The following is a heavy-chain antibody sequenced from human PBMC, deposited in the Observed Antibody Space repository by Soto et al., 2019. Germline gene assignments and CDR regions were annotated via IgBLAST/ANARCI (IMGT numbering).Heavy chain of an antibody. Sequence: QVQLVQSGAEVKKPGSSVKVSCKASGDNLSNYGVSWVRQVPGKGLEWMGGTTAIIGTRDYAKKFQGRMTITSDESKTTSYMDLNSLTSDDTAVYYCASGDSSDTGDHWGQGTMVTVSS. V-gene: IGHV1-69*01. D-gene: IGHD5-18*01. CDR3: ASGDSSDTGDH. CDR1: GDNLSNYG. CDR2: TTAIIGTR. J-gene: IGHJ4*02.